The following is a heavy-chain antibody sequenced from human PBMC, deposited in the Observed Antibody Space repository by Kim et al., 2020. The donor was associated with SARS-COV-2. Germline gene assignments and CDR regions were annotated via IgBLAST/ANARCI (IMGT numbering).Heavy chain of an antibody. D-gene: IGHD5-18*01. V-gene: IGHV1-46*03. CDR3: ASVDTAMGHFDY. J-gene: IGHJ4*02. Sequence: SNAQKFQGRVTMTRETSTSTVYLGLSSLRSEDTAVYYCASVDTAMGHFDYWGQGTLVTVSS.